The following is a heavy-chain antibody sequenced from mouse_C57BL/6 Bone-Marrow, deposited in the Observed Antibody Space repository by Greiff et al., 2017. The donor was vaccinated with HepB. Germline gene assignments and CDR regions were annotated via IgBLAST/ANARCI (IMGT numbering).Heavy chain of an antibody. CDR1: GYTFTSYW. Sequence: QVQLQQPGAELVRPGTSVKLSCKASGYTFTSYWMHWVKQRPGQGLEWIGVIDPSDSYTNYNQKFKGKATLTVDTSSSTAYMQLSSLTSEDSAVYYCARASSGYPLYVMDYCGQGTSVTVSP. V-gene: IGHV1-59*01. D-gene: IGHD3-2*02. J-gene: IGHJ4*01. CDR2: IDPSDSYT. CDR3: ARASSGYPLYVMDY.